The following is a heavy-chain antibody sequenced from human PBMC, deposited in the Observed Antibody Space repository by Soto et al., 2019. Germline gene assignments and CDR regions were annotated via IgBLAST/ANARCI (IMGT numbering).Heavy chain of an antibody. CDR1: GFTFSSYA. Sequence: GGSLRLSCAASGFTFSSYAMHWVRQAPGKGLEWVAVISYDGSNKYYADSVKGRFTISRDNSKNTLYLQMNSLRAEDTAVYYCARDLLFQVVPPAHFYSWAQGNPVPVSS. J-gene: IGHJ4*02. V-gene: IGHV3-30-3*01. D-gene: IGHD2-2*01. CDR3: ARDLLFQVVPPAHFYS. CDR2: ISYDGSNK.